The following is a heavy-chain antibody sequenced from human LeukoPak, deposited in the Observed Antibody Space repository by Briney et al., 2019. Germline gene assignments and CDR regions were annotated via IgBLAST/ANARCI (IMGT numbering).Heavy chain of an antibody. Sequence: PGGSLRLSCAASGFTFSSHAMHWVRQAPGKGLEWVAVISYDGSNKYYADSVKGRFTISRDNSKNTLYLQMNSLRAEDTAVYYCARELAVAGPKYFQHWGQGTLVTVSS. V-gene: IGHV3-30-3*01. CDR3: ARELAVAGPKYFQH. CDR2: ISYDGSNK. D-gene: IGHD6-19*01. J-gene: IGHJ1*01. CDR1: GFTFSSHA.